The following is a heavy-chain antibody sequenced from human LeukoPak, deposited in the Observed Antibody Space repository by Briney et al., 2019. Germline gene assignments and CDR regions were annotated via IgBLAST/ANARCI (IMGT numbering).Heavy chain of an antibody. CDR2: IYYSGST. Sequence: SETLSLTCTVSGGSISSSSYYRGWIRQPPGKGLEWIGSIYYSGSTYYNPSLKSRVTISVDTSKNQFSLKLSSVTAADTAVYYCARRKNLVGATDYWGQGTLVTVSS. D-gene: IGHD1-26*01. CDR1: GGSISSSSYY. CDR3: ARRKNLVGATDY. V-gene: IGHV4-39*01. J-gene: IGHJ4*02.